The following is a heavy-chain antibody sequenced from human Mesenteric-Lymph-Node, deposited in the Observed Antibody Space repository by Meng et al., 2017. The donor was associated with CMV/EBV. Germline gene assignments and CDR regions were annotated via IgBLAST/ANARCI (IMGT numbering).Heavy chain of an antibody. CDR2: INGDGRRT. CDR1: GFTFSTNW. V-gene: IGHV3-74*01. J-gene: IGHJ4*02. Sequence: GKSLKISCAASGFTFSTNWIHWVRQAPGKGLVWVSGINGDGRRTTYADSVKGRFTISRDNAKSSLYLQMNSLRAEDTAVYYCARNHQWTTIVGALIIDYFDQWGQGTLVTVSS. D-gene: IGHD3-3*01. CDR3: ARNHQWTTIVGALIIDYFDQ.